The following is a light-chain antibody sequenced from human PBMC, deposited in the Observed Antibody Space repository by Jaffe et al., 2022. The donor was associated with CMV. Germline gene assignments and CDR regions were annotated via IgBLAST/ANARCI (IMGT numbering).Light chain of an antibody. CDR1: NIGSKN. CDR2: RDT. Sequence: SYELTQPLSVSVALGQTATIACGGNNIGSKNVHWYQQRPGQAPVLVIYRDTNRPSGIPERFSGSNSGNTATLTISRAQAGDEADYYCQVWDNSAVVFGGGTKLTVL. J-gene: IGLJ2*01. V-gene: IGLV3-9*01. CDR3: QVWDNSAVV.